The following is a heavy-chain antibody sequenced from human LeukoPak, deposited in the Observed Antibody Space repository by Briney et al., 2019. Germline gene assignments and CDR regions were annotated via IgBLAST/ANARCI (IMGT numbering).Heavy chain of an antibody. J-gene: IGHJ4*02. Sequence: SETLSLTCAVSGGSFSGYYWSWIRQPPGKGLEWIGEINHSGSTNDNPSLKSRVTISIDASKNQFSLKLSSVTAADTAVYYCARGRRPYDILTGYHYWGQGTLVTVSS. CDR3: ARGRRPYDILTGYHY. CDR2: INHSGST. CDR1: GGSFSGYY. V-gene: IGHV4-34*01. D-gene: IGHD3-9*01.